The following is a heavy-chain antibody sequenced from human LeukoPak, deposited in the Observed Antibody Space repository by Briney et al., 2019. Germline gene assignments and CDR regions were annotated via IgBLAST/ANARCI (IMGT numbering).Heavy chain of an antibody. V-gene: IGHV3-30*03. CDR3: VRAHVAAGLAFDI. J-gene: IGHJ3*02. CDR1: GFTFSSYG. D-gene: IGHD6-25*01. Sequence: GGSLRLSCAASGFTFSSYGMHWVRQAPGKGLEWVAVISYDGSNKYYADSVKGRFTISRENAKNSFYLQMNSLRVEDTAVYYCVRAHVAAGLAFDIWGQGTMVTVSS. CDR2: ISYDGSNK.